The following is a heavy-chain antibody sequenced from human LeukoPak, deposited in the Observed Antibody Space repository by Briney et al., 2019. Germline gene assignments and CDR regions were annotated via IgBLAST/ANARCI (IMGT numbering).Heavy chain of an antibody. CDR1: GESFSDYY. CDR2: VNHGGGST. J-gene: IGHJ5*02. Sequence: PSETLSLTCAIYGESFSDYYWSWIRQSPGRGLEWIGEVNHGGGSTNYNPSLKSRVTISLDTSKNQFSLKLSAVTAADTAVYYCVRHRELWLQFDPWGQGTQVTVSS. V-gene: IGHV4-34*01. CDR3: VRHRELWLQFDP. D-gene: IGHD3-16*01.